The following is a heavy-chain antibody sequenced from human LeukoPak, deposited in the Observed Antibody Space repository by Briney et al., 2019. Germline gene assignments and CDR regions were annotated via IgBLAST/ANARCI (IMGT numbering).Heavy chain of an antibody. CDR2: ISGSAAST. D-gene: IGHD2-2*01. J-gene: IGHJ4*02. Sequence: GALRLSCATSGFTFSTYSMSWVRPAPGKGLEWVSAISGSAASTYHADSVKGRFTISRDNSKNTLYLQMNSLRAEDTALYYCAKEVPCSSTSCFSPALDYWGQGTLVTVSS. CDR3: AKEVPCSSTSCFSPALDY. CDR1: GFTFSTYS. V-gene: IGHV3-23*01.